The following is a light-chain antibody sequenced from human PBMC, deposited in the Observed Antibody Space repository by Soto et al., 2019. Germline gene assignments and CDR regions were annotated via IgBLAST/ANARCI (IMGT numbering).Light chain of an antibody. V-gene: IGKV3-15*01. CDR3: QQYGNWPLT. CDR1: QSVSSN. CDR2: GAS. J-gene: IGKJ4*01. Sequence: EIVMTQSPATLPVSPVERATLSCRASQSVSSNLAWYQQKPGQAPRFLIYGASTRATGIPARFSGSGSGTEFTLTISSLQSEDFAVYYCQQYGNWPLTFGGGTKVDIK.